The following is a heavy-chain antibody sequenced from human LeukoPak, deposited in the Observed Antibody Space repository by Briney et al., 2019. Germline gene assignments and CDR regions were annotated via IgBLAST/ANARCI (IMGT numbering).Heavy chain of an antibody. D-gene: IGHD3-3*01. CDR1: GFTFSSYW. CDR3: AREEHYDFWSGYYYYYGMDV. CDR2: IKQDGSEK. V-gene: IGHV3-7*01. J-gene: IGHJ6*02. Sequence: GGSLRLSCAASGFTFSSYWMSWVRQAPGKGLEWVANIKQDGSEKYYVDSVKGRFTISRDNAKNSLYLQMNSLRAEDTAVYYCAREEHYDFWSGYYYYYGMDVWGQGTLVTVSS.